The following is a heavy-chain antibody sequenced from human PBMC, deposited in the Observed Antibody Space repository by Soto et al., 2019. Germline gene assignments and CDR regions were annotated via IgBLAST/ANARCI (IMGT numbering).Heavy chain of an antibody. V-gene: IGHV1-18*01. Sequence: QVQLVQSGAAVRKPGASVKVSCQTSGYTFTHHGISWVRQAPGQGLERVGWISAYNDYTDYAQKFQGRVTMTTDKPTSTAYMELRSLTSDDTAVYYFVKDRPRLKQTLDGGSWGQGTRVTVSS. J-gene: IGHJ5*02. CDR2: ISAYNDYT. D-gene: IGHD2-15*01. CDR3: VKDRPRLKQTLDGGS. CDR1: GYTFTHHG.